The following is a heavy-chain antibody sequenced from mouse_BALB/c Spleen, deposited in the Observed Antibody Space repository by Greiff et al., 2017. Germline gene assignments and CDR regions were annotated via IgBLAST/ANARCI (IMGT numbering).Heavy chain of an antibody. D-gene: IGHD2-10*01. CDR2: ISYSGST. Sequence: EVQLKESGPGLVKPSQSLSLTCTVTGYSITSDYAWNWIRQFPGNKLEWMGYISYSGSTSYNPSLKSRISITRDTSKNQFFLQLNSVTTEDTATYYCARAYYGNPLAMDYWGQGTSVTVSS. CDR1: GYSITSDYA. J-gene: IGHJ4*01. CDR3: ARAYYGNPLAMDY. V-gene: IGHV3-2*02.